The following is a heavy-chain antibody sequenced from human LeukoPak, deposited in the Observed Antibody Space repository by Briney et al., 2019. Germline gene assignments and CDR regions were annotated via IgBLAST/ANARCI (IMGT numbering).Heavy chain of an antibody. J-gene: IGHJ4*02. CDR1: GFIFSTYD. V-gene: IGHV3-30-3*01. CDR3: ARHFTTGSIDH. D-gene: IGHD3-9*01. CDR2: ISREGGIA. Sequence: GGSLRLSCAASGFIFSTYDMHRVRQAPDKGLEWVAVISREGGIAYHADSVKGRFTISRDNSKNTLYLQMSSLRADDTAVYYCARHFTTGSIDHWGQGNLVTVSS.